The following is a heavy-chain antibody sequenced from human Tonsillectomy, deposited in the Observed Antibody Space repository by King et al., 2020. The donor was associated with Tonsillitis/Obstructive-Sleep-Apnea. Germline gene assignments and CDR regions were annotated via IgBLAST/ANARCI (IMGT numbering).Heavy chain of an antibody. CDR1: RYIFTSDY. CDR3: ARSLGLRGNWFVP. V-gene: IGHV1-46*01. J-gene: IGHJ5*02. CDR2: INPSGGST. Sequence: QLVQSGAEVKKPGASVKVSCKASRYIFTSDYMHWVRQAPGQGLEWMGIINPSGGSTSYAQKFQGRVTMTRDTSTSTVYMELSSLRSEDTAVYYCARSLGLRGNWFVPWGQGTLVTVSS. D-gene: IGHD5/OR15-5a*01.